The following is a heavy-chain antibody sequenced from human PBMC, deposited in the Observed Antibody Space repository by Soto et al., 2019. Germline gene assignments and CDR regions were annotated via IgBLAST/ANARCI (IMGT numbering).Heavy chain of an antibody. D-gene: IGHD2-15*01. CDR2: ISYDGSNK. J-gene: IGHJ4*01. CDR3: AADLPGHGGGYEFDY. CDR1: GFTFSSYG. Sequence: GGSLRLSCAASGFTFSSYGMHWVRQAPGKGLEWVAVISYDGSNKYYADSVKGRFTISRDDSKNTMYLQMNSLRTEDTALYYCAADLPGHGGGYEFDYWGQGTPVTVSS. V-gene: IGHV3-30*03.